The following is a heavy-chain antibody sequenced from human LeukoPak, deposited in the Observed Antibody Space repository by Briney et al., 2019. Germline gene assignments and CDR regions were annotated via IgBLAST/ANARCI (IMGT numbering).Heavy chain of an antibody. CDR1: GFTFSRFS. D-gene: IGHD3-22*01. J-gene: IGHJ4*02. CDR2: ISYDGTNK. CDR3: ARDYYDRNGYYFLSFFFDY. V-gene: IGHV3-30-3*01. Sequence: PGGSLRLSCAASGFTFSRFSMHWVRQPPGKGLEWVAVISYDGTNKHYADSVKGRFTISRDNFKNTLSLQMDSLRPDDTALYYCARDYYDRNGYYFLSFFFDYWGQGTLVTVSS.